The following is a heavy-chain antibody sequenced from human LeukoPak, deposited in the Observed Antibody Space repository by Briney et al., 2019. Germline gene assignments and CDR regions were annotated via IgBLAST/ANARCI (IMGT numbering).Heavy chain of an antibody. V-gene: IGHV3-33*08. D-gene: IGHD3-22*01. CDR2: IWYDGSNK. Sequence: GGSLRLSCAASGFTFSNYAMNWVRQAPGKGLEWVAVIWYDGSNKYYADSVKGRFTISRDNSKNTLYLQMNSLRAEDTAVYYCARDDSSGIGAFDIWGQGTMVTVSS. CDR3: ARDDSSGIGAFDI. CDR1: GFTFSNYA. J-gene: IGHJ3*02.